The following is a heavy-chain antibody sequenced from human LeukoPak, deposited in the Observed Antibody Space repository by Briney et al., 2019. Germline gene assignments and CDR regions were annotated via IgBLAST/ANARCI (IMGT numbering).Heavy chain of an antibody. J-gene: IGHJ3*02. D-gene: IGHD4-17*01. CDR2: INHSGST. CDR3: ARRGRTTVYAFDI. Sequence: SETLSLTCAVYGGSFSGYYWSWIRQPPGKGLEWIGEINHSGSTNCNPSLKSRVTISVDTSKNQFSLKLSSVTAADTAVYYCARRGRTTVYAFDIWGQGTMVTVSS. CDR1: GGSFSGYY. V-gene: IGHV4-34*01.